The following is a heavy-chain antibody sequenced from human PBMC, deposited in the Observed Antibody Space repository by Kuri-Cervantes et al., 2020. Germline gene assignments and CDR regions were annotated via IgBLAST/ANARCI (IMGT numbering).Heavy chain of an antibody. D-gene: IGHD3-16*02. CDR2: IYTSGST. J-gene: IGHJ2*01. CDR1: GGSISSYY. V-gene: IGHV4-4*07. Sequence: GSLRLSCTVSGGSISSYYWSWIRQPAGKGLEWIGRIYTSGSTNYNPSLKSRVTMSVDTFKNQFSLKLSSVTAADTAVYYCARDNGNWYFDLWGRGTLVTVSS. CDR3: ARDNGNWYFDL.